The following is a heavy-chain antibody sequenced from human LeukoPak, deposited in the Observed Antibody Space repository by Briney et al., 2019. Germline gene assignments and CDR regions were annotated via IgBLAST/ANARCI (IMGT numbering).Heavy chain of an antibody. CDR3: ARGFEYGDYPFLGYYYMDV. J-gene: IGHJ6*03. D-gene: IGHD4-17*01. CDR1: GFTFSSYW. Sequence: GESLKISCAASGFTFSSYWMHWVRQAPGKGLVWVSRINSDGSSTSYADSVKGRFTISRDNAKNTLYLQMNSLRAEDTAVYYCARGFEYGDYPFLGYYYMDVWGKGTTVTVSS. V-gene: IGHV3-74*01. CDR2: INSDGSST.